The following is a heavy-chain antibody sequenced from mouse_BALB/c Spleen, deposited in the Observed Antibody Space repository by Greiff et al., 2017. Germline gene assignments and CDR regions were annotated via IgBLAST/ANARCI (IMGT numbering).Heavy chain of an antibody. D-gene: IGHD1-1*01. Sequence: EVQRVESGGGLVKPGGSLKLSCAASGFTFSSYAMSWVRQTPEKRLEWVASISSGGSTYYPDSVKGRFTISRDNARNILYLQMSSLRSEDTAMYYCARGDYYGRYYFDYWGQGTTLTVSS. CDR3: ARGDYYGRYYFDY. V-gene: IGHV5-6-5*01. CDR2: ISSGGST. J-gene: IGHJ2*01. CDR1: GFTFSSYA.